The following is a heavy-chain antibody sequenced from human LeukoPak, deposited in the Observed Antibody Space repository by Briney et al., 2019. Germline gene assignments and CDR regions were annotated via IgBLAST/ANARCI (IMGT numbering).Heavy chain of an antibody. V-gene: IGHV4-34*01. J-gene: IGHJ6*02. CDR1: SGSFSGYF. D-gene: IGHD3-3*01. CDR2: VNHSGSP. CDR3: ARQGAHGGFLEWGTAPNYDSNYGMDV. Sequence: SETLSLTCAVYSGSFSGYFWSWIRQTPGKGLEFIGEVNHSGSPKYNPSLESRVTISVDTSKIHFSLRLRSVTAADTAVYYCARQGAHGGFLEWGTAPNYDSNYGMDVWGQGTTVTVSS.